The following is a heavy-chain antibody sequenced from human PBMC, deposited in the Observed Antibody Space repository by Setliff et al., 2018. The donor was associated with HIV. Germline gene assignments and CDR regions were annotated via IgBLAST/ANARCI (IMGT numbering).Heavy chain of an antibody. V-gene: IGHV3-72*01. CDR2: SRNKANSYTT. Sequence: PGESLKISCAASGFTFSDHYMDWVRQAPGKGLEWVGRSRNKANSYTTEYAASVKGRFTISRDDSKNSLYLQMNSLKTEDTAVYYCARGRLLWSGSYYYYYMDVWGKGTTVTVS. J-gene: IGHJ6*03. CDR1: GFTFSDHY. D-gene: IGHD3-10*01. CDR3: ARGRLLWSGSYYYYYMDV.